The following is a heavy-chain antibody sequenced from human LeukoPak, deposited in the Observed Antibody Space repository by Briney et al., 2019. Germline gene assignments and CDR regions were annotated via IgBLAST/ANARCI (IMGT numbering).Heavy chain of an antibody. CDR3: AREWFGEFHNWFDP. CDR2: INPNSGDT. Sequence: ASVKVSCKASGYTFTGYYMHWVRQAPGQGLEWMGRINPNSGDTNYAQKFQGRVTMTRDTSISTAYMELSRLRSDDTAVYYCAREWFGEFHNWFDPWGQGTLVTVSS. V-gene: IGHV1-2*06. CDR1: GYTFTGYY. D-gene: IGHD3-10*01. J-gene: IGHJ5*02.